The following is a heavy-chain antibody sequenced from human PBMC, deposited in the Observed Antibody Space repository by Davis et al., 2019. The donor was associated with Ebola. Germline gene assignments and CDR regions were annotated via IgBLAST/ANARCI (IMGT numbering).Heavy chain of an antibody. V-gene: IGHV4-34*01. J-gene: IGHJ4*02. D-gene: IGHD3-3*01. CDR3: ARVTYDFWSGYSDY. CDR1: GGSFSGYY. Sequence: SETLSLTCAVYGGSFSGYYWSWIRQPPGKGLEWIGEINHSGSTNYNPSLKSRVTISVDKSKNQFSLKLSSVTAADTAVYYCARVTYDFWSGYSDYWGQGTLVTVSS. CDR2: INHSGST.